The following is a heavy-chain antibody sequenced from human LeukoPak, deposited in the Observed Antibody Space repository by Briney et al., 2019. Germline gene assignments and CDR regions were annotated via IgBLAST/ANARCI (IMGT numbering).Heavy chain of an antibody. V-gene: IGHV4-61*01. J-gene: IGHJ4*02. CDR2: LYYSGST. CDR1: GGSVSSGSYY. Sequence: PSETLSLTCTVSGGSVSSGSYYWSWIRQPPGKGLEWIGFLYYSGSTNYNPSLKSRATISVDTSKNQFSLKLSSVTAADTAVYYCARERVAGTIDYWGQGTLVTVSS. CDR3: ARERVAGTIDY. D-gene: IGHD6-19*01.